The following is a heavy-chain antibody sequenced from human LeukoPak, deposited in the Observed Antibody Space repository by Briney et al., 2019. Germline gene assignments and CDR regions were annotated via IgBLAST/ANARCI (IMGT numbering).Heavy chain of an antibody. CDR3: ARFGESYYHYYGMDV. D-gene: IGHD3-10*01. CDR1: GFTFSRYS. CDR2: ISSSSSYI. V-gene: IGHV3-21*01. J-gene: IGHJ6*02. Sequence: GGSLRLSCAASGFTFSRYSMDWVRQAPGKGLEWVSSISSSSSYIYYADSVQGRFTISRDNAKNSLYLQMTSLRAEDTAVYYCARFGESYYHYYGMDVWGQGTKVTVSS.